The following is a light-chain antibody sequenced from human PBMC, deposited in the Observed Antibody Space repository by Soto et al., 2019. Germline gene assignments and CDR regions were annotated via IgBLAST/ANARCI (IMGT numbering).Light chain of an antibody. CDR3: QQYGSSPT. J-gene: IGKJ5*01. CDR2: GAS. V-gene: IGKV3-20*01. Sequence: EIVLSQSPGTLSLSPGERATLSCRASQSVISNYLAWYQKKPGQAPRLLIYGASSRATGIPDRFSGSASGTDFTLTISRLEPEDFPVYYCQQYGSSPTFCQGTRLEIK. CDR1: QSVISNY.